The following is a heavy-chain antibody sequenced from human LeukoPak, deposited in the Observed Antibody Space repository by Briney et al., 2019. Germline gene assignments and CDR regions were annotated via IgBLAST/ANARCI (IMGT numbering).Heavy chain of an antibody. V-gene: IGHV1-46*01. CDR2: IYPVGGST. J-gene: IGHJ5*02. CDR1: GYTFTSYY. Sequence: GASVKVSCKASGYTFTSYYIHWVRQAPGQGLEWMGIIYPVGGSTSYAQKFQGRVTMTRDMSTSTVYPELSSLRSEDMAVYYCARGSGYKYDSWGEATELTVSS. CDR3: ARGSGYKYDS. D-gene: IGHD5-12*01.